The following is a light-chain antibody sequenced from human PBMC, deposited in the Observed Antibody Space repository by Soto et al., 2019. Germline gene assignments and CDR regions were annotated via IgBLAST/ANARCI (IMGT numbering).Light chain of an antibody. J-gene: IGKJ1*01. V-gene: IGKV3-15*01. CDR3: QQYNNWHRT. CDR2: GAS. Sequence: EIVMTQSPATLSVSPGDRATLSSRASQSVSCNLAWSQHNPGQAPRLLIYGASTRATGIPARFSGSGSGTEVTLTISSRQSEDFAVYYCQQYNNWHRTFGQGTQVEIK. CDR1: QSVSCN.